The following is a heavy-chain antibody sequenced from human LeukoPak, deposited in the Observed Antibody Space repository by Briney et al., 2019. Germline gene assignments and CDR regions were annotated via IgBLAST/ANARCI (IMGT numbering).Heavy chain of an antibody. Sequence: GSLRLSCAASGFTFSTYWMHWVRQAPGEGLVWVSRINSDDSIINYADSVKGRFTISRDNAKNSLYLQMNSLRAEDTAVYYCAREGYGGNIYYFDYWGQGTLVTVSS. CDR1: GFTFSTYW. J-gene: IGHJ4*02. CDR2: INSDDSII. V-gene: IGHV3-74*01. CDR3: AREGYGGNIYYFDY. D-gene: IGHD4-23*01.